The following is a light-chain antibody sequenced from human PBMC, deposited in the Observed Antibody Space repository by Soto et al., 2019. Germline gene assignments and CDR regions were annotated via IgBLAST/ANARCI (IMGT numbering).Light chain of an antibody. J-gene: IGKJ4*01. Sequence: EVVMTQSPATLSVSPGERATLSCTASQRIGAKLAWYQQKPGQAPRLLIYDASTRATDIPVRFSGSGSGTEFTLTITSLPSEDFSVYYCQQYNNWPPLTFGGGTNVEIK. CDR2: DAS. CDR3: QQYNNWPPLT. V-gene: IGKV3-15*01. CDR1: QRIGAK.